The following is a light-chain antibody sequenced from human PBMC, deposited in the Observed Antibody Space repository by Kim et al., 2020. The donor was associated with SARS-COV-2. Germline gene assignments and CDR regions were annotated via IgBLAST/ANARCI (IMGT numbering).Light chain of an antibody. Sequence: ASFGARVTITCRASQSISSYLIWYQQKAGKAPKLLIYAASGLQNGVPSRFSGSGSGTDFTLTISNLQPEDVATYYCQQSYSTPLTFGGGTKVDIK. CDR1: QSISSY. V-gene: IGKV1-39*01. CDR2: AAS. CDR3: QQSYSTPLT. J-gene: IGKJ4*01.